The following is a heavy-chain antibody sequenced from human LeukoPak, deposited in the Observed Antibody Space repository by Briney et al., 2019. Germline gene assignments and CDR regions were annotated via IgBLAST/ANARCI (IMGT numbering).Heavy chain of an antibody. V-gene: IGHV3-30*02. J-gene: IGHJ4*02. CDR3: AKVTYDSSGYYYGLPDY. D-gene: IGHD3-22*01. Sequence: SVRGRFAISRDNSQNTLHLQMNSLRAEDTAVYYCAKVTYDSSGYYYGLPDYWGQGTLVTVSS.